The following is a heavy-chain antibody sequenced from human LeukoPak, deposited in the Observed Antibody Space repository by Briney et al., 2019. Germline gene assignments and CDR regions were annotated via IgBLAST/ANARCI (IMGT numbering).Heavy chain of an antibody. Sequence: GESRKISCKVSGYSFTDYWIGWVRQMPGKGLELMGIIYPGDSQTRYSPSFQGQVTISADKSINTAYLQWTSLKASDTAMYYCAPQLAARPGGFDYWGQGTLVSVSS. CDR2: IYPGDSQT. J-gene: IGHJ4*02. CDR3: APQLAARPGGFDY. CDR1: GYSFTDYW. D-gene: IGHD6-6*01. V-gene: IGHV5-51*01.